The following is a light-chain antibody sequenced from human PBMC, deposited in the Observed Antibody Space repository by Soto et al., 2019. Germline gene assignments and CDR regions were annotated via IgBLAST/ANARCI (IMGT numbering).Light chain of an antibody. J-gene: IGKJ1*01. Sequence: EIVLTLSRGTLVLSPGARATLSCRASQSVRTYLAWYQQKPGQAPRLLIYGASTRATGIPDRFSGSGSGTDVTLSISRLEPEDFAVYYCQQYDRSSWTFGQGTRVEIK. V-gene: IGKV3-20*01. CDR2: GAS. CDR3: QQYDRSSWT. CDR1: QSVRTY.